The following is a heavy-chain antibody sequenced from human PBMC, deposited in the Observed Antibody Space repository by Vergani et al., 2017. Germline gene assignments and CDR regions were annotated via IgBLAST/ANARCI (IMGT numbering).Heavy chain of an antibody. V-gene: IGHV3-9*01. CDR1: GFTFDDYA. CDR3: AKETYSSSSGFDY. Sequence: EVQLVESGGGLVQPGGSLRLSCAASGFTFDDYAMHWVRQAPGKGLEWVSGISWNSGSIGYADSVKGRFTISRDNAKNSLYLQMNSLRAEDTALYYCAKETYSSSSGFDYWGQGTLVTVSS. D-gene: IGHD6-6*01. CDR2: ISWNSGSI. J-gene: IGHJ4*02.